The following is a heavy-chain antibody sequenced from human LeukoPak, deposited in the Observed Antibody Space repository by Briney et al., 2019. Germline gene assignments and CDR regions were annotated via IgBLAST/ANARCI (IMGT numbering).Heavy chain of an antibody. CDR1: GYTFTSYG. D-gene: IGHD3-22*01. CDR3: ASGNGFSSGYPLDY. V-gene: IGHV1-69*04. J-gene: IGHJ4*02. CDR2: IIPILGIA. Sequence: ASVKVSCKASGYTFTSYGISWVRQAPGQGLEWMGRIIPILGIANYAQKFQGRVTITADKSTSTAYMELSSLRSEDTAVYYCASGNGFSSGYPLDYWGQGTLVTVSS.